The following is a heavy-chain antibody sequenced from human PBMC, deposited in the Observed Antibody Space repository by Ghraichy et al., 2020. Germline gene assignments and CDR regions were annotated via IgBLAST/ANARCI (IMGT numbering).Heavy chain of an antibody. Sequence: GGSLRLSCAASGFTFSSYAMSWVRQAPGKGLEWVSAISGSGGSTYYADSVKGRFTISRDNSKNTLYLQMNSLRAEDTAVYYCAKGTAMGDYYGMDVWGQGTTVTVSS. D-gene: IGHD5-18*01. V-gene: IGHV3-23*01. CDR1: GFTFSSYA. J-gene: IGHJ6*02. CDR3: AKGTAMGDYYGMDV. CDR2: ISGSGGST.